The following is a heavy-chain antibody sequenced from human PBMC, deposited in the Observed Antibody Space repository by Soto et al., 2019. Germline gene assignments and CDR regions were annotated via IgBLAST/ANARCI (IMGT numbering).Heavy chain of an antibody. V-gene: IGHV3-30*18. J-gene: IGHJ4*02. CDR1: GFTFNTYG. CDR2: ISYDGSNK. CDR3: AKAREDYTSYPLGY. Sequence: QVQLVESGGGVVQPGRSLTLSCAASGFTFNTYGMHWVRQAPGKGLEWVAVISYDGSNKYYADSVKGRFTISRDSSKHTLYLYLHMDGLRAEDTAVYYCAKAREDYTSYPLGYWGQGTLVNVSS. D-gene: IGHD4-4*01.